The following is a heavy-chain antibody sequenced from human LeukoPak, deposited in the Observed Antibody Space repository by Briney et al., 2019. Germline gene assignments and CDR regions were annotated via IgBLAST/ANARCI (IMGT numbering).Heavy chain of an antibody. CDR2: IIPIFGTA. V-gene: IGHV1-69*13. J-gene: IGHJ3*02. CDR1: GGTFSSYA. CDR3: ARDWGGQLLSGDDAFDI. Sequence: SVKVSCKASGGTFSSYAISWVRQAPGQGLEWMGGIIPIFGTANYAQKFQGRVTITADESTSTAYMELSSLRSEDTAVYYCARDWGGQLLSGDDAFDIWGQGTMVTVSS. D-gene: IGHD2-2*01.